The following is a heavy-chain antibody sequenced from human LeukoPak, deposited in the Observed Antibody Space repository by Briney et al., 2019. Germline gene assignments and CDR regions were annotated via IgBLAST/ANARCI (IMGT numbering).Heavy chain of an antibody. D-gene: IGHD3-22*01. CDR3: ARGGSVSGYYTTY. J-gene: IGHJ4*02. Sequence: GGSLRLSCVASGFTFSSYWMHWVRQPPGKGPVWVSRINTDGSTSSYADSVKGRFTISRDNARNSLYLQMNSLRAEDTAVYHCARGGSVSGYYTTYWGQGTLVTVSS. CDR2: INTDGSTS. V-gene: IGHV3-74*01. CDR1: GFTFSSYW.